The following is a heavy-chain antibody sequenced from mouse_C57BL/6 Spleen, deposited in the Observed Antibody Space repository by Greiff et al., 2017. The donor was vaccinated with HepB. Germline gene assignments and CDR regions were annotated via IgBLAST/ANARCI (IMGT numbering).Heavy chain of an antibody. J-gene: IGHJ2*01. CDR2: ISSGSSTI. D-gene: IGHD2-3*01. V-gene: IGHV5-17*01. CDR1: GFTFSDYG. Sequence: EVKLMESGGGLVKPGGSLKLSCAASGFTFSDYGMHWVRQAPEKGLEWVAYISSGSSTIYYADTVKGRFTISRDNAKNTLFLQMTSLRSEDTAMYYCARGLLNFDYWGQGTTLTVSS. CDR3: ARGLLNFDY.